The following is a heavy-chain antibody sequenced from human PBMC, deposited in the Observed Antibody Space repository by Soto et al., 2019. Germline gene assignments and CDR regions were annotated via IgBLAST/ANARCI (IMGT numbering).Heavy chain of an antibody. CDR2: ISATGSTI. D-gene: IGHD3-22*01. CDR1: GFTFSNYE. V-gene: IGHV3-48*03. Sequence: EVQLVESGGGLVQPGGSLRLSCAASGFTFSNYEMNWVRQAPGKGLEWVSYISATGSTIYYADSVKGRFTISRDNAKNFLYLQLNSLRAEDTSLYYCARGPPYYFDSSAYYCGAFDIWGQGTVLTVSS. CDR3: ARGPPYYFDSSAYYCGAFDI. J-gene: IGHJ3*02.